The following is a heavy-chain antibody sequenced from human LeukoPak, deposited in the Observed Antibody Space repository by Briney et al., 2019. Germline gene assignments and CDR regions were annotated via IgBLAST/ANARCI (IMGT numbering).Heavy chain of an antibody. Sequence: GGSLRLSCAATGLTFSSYAMSWVRQAPGKGPEWVSAISGSGGSTYYADSVKGRFTISRDNSKNTLYLQMNSLRAEDTAVYYCAKDLGTAVAGTPLFDYWGQGTLVTVSS. D-gene: IGHD6-19*01. CDR3: AKDLGTAVAGTPLFDY. J-gene: IGHJ4*02. CDR2: ISGSGGST. V-gene: IGHV3-23*01. CDR1: GLTFSSYA.